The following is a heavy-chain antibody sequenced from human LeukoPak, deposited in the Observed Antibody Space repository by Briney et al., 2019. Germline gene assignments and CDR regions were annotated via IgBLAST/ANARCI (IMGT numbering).Heavy chain of an antibody. D-gene: IGHD4-17*01. J-gene: IGHJ4*02. CDR3: ARGTYGDYSADY. Sequence: PGGSLRLSCAASGFTFSSYGMHWVRQAPGKGLVWVSRIKSDGSSTTYADSVKGRFTISRDNAKNSLYLQMNSLRAEDTAVYYCARGTYGDYSADYWGQGTLVTVSS. CDR2: IKSDGSST. V-gene: IGHV3-74*01. CDR1: GFTFSSYG.